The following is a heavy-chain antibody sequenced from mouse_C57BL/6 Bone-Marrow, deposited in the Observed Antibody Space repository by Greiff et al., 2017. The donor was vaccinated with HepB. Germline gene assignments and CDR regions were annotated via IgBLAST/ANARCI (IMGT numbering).Heavy chain of an antibody. CDR1: GYSFTGYF. Sequence: VQLQQSGPELVKPGDSVKISCKASGYSFTGYFMNWVMQSHGKSLEWIGRINPYNGDTFYNQKFKGKATLTVDKSSSTAHMELRSLTSEDSAVYYCARSRYSNYPYAMDYWGQGTSVTVSS. D-gene: IGHD2-5*01. V-gene: IGHV1-20*01. CDR3: ARSRYSNYPYAMDY. CDR2: INPYNGDT. J-gene: IGHJ4*01.